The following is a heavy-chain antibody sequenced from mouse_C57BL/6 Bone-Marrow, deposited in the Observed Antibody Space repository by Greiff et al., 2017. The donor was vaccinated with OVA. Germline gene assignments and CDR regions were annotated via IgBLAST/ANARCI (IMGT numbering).Heavy chain of an antibody. CDR3: ARDYDGSSWYFDV. V-gene: IGHV1-26*01. CDR1: GYTFTDYY. CDR2: INPNNGGT. D-gene: IGHD1-1*01. Sequence: VQLQQSGPELVKPGASVKISCKASGYTFTDYYMNWVKQSHGKSLEWIGDINPNNGGTSYNQKFKGKATLTVDNSSSTAYMELRSLTSEDSAVYYCARDYDGSSWYFDVWDTGTAVTVSA. J-gene: IGHJ1*03.